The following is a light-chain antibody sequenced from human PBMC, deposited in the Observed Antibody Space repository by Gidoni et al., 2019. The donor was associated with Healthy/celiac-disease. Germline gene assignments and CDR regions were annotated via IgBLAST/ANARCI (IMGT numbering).Light chain of an antibody. CDR1: QSVSSSY. J-gene: IGKJ2*01. V-gene: IGKV3-20*01. Sequence: ELVLQQPSGTLSSSPGERATLSCRASQSVSSSYLAWYQQKPGQAPRHLIYGASSRATGTPDRFSGGGSGTDFTLTISRLEPEDFAVYYCQQYGSSPPYTFGQGTKLEIK. CDR3: QQYGSSPPYT. CDR2: GAS.